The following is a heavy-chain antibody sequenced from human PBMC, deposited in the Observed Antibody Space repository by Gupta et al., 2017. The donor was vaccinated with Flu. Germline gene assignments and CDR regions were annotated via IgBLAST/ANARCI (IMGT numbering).Heavy chain of an antibody. D-gene: IGHD4-17*01. V-gene: IGHV3-66*02. J-gene: IGHJ5*02. CDR2: IYTGGST. CDR3: ARGATTGTTGWFDP. CDR1: GFTVTSNF. Sequence: EMQLVESGGGFVQPGGSLKLSCVASGFTVTSNFMNWVRQAPGKGLEWVSVIYTGGSTYYSDSVKGRFTISRDNSKNTLYLQMDSLTRDDTAVYYCARGATTGTTGWFDPWGQGTLVTVSS.